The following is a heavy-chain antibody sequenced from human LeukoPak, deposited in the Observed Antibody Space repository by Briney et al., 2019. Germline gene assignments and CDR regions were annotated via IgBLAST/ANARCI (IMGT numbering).Heavy chain of an antibody. CDR1: GFTLSSYA. V-gene: IGHV3-23*01. CDR2: ISRSGETT. D-gene: IGHD3-10*01. CDR3: AKDMSYFGSGSHPFDH. J-gene: IGHJ4*02. Sequence: PGGSLTLSCAASGFTLSSYAMNWVRQAPGTGLEWVSSISRSGETTHFADSVKGRFTISRVNSKNTLYLHMNNLRSEDTALYYCAKDMSYFGSGSHPFDHWGQGTPVTVSS.